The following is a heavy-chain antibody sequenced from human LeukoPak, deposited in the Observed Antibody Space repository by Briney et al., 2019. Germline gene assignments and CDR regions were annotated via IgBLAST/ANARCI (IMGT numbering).Heavy chain of an antibody. V-gene: IGHV4-34*01. CDR1: GGSFSGYY. D-gene: IGHD3-10*01. J-gene: IGHJ4*02. Sequence: SETLSLTCAVYGGSFSGYYWSWIRQPPGKGLEWIGEINHSGSTNYNPSLKSRVTISVDTSKNQFSPKLSSVTAADTAVYYCARVLRYYYGSGSSPFDYWGQGTLVTVSS. CDR2: INHSGST. CDR3: ARVLRYYYGSGSSPFDY.